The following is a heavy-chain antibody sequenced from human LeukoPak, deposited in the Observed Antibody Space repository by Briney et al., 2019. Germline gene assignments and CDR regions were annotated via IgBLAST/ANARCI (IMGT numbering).Heavy chain of an antibody. J-gene: IGHJ4*02. CDR2: IKQDGSEK. CDR1: GFIFSNYW. CDR3: ASGQQLGY. V-gene: IGHV3-7*01. D-gene: IGHD6-6*01. Sequence: PGGSLRLSCAASGFIFSNYWMSWVRQAPGKGLEWVANIKQDGSEKYYVDSVKGRFTISRDNAKNSLYLQMNSLRAEDTAVYYCASGQQLGYWGQGTLVTVSS.